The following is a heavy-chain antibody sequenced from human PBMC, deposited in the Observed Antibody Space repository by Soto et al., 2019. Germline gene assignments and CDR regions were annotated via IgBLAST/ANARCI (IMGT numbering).Heavy chain of an antibody. Sequence: QVQLVQSGAEVKKPGSSVKVSCKASGGTFSSYTISWVRQAPGQGHEWMGRIIPILGIANYAQKFQGRVTITADKSTSTDYMELSSLRSEDAAVYYCASGGGSYHWFDPWGQGTLVTVSS. CDR3: ASGGGSYHWFDP. J-gene: IGHJ5*02. CDR1: GGTFSSYT. D-gene: IGHD1-26*01. V-gene: IGHV1-69*02. CDR2: IIPILGIA.